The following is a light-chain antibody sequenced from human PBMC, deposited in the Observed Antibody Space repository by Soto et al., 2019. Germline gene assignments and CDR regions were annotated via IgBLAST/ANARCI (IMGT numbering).Light chain of an antibody. CDR2: DVT. J-gene: IGLJ3*02. CDR3: SSGTNSVIHVL. Sequence: QSALTQPASVSGSPGQSITISCTGTSSDVGGYDYVSWYQQNPGKAPKLLISDVTDRASGVSHRFSGSKSGNTATLTISGLQAEDEADYYCSSGTNSVIHVLFVGGTKVTDL. V-gene: IGLV2-14*01. CDR1: SSDVGGYDY.